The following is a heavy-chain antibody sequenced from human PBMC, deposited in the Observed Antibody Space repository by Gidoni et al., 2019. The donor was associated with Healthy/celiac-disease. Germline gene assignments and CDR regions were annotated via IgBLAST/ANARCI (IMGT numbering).Heavy chain of an antibody. J-gene: IGHJ6*02. Sequence: EVQLVQSGAEVKKPGESLRISCKGSGYSFPSYWISWVRQMSGKGLEWMGRIDPSDSYTNYSPSFQGHVTISADKSISTAYLQWSSRKASDTAMYYCARLVSSGWYGYYYYGMDVWGQGTTVTVSS. CDR2: IDPSDSYT. V-gene: IGHV5-10-1*03. D-gene: IGHD6-19*01. CDR3: ARLVSSGWYGYYYYGMDV. CDR1: GYSFPSYW.